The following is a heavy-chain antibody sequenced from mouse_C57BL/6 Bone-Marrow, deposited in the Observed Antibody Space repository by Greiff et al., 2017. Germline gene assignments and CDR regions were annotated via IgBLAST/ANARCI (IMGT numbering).Heavy chain of an antibody. CDR2: IGPGSGST. J-gene: IGHJ1*03. V-gene: IGHV1-77*01. CDR3: AKLGHWYFDV. D-gene: IGHD4-1*01. CDR1: GYTFTDYY. Sequence: QVQLQQSGAELVKPGASVKISCKASGYTFTDYYMNWVKQRPGQGLEWIGKIGPGSGSTYYNEKFKGKATLTADKSSSTAYMQLSSLTSEDSAVYIGAKLGHWYFDVWGTGTTVTVSS.